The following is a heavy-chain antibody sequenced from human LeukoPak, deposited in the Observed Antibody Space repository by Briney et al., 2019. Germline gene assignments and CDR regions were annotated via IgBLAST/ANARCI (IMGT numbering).Heavy chain of an antibody. J-gene: IGHJ4*02. D-gene: IGHD3-22*01. CDR2: ISYDGSNK. CDR3: ARKEFDSSGYYYAY. V-gene: IGHV3-30-3*01. CDR1: GFTFSSYA. Sequence: GRSLRLSCAASGFTFSSYAMHWVRQAPGKGLEWVAAISYDGSNKYYADSVKGRFTISRDNSKNTLYLQMNSLRAEDTAVYYCARKEFDSSGYYYAYWGQGTLVTVSS.